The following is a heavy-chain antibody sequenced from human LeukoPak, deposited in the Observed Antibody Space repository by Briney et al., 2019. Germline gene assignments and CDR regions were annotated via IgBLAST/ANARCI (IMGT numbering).Heavy chain of an antibody. Sequence: AGRSLRLSCAASGFTFSSYAMHWVRQAPGKGLEWVAFIRYDGSNKYYADSVKGRFTISRDNSKNTLYLQMNSLRAEDTAVYYCAKDRYYYGSGSYYLIDYWGQGTLVTVSS. V-gene: IGHV3-30*02. J-gene: IGHJ4*02. CDR1: GFTFSSYA. CDR3: AKDRYYYGSGSYYLIDY. D-gene: IGHD3-10*01. CDR2: IRYDGSNK.